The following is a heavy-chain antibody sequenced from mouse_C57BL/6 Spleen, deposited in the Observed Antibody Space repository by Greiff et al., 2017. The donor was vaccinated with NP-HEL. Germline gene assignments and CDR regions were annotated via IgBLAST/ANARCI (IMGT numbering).Heavy chain of an antibody. CDR3: ARGGIYDGYFSYAMDY. CDR2: IDPSDSYT. Sequence: VQLQQPGAELVRPGTSVKLSCKASGYTFTSYWMHWVKQRPGQGLEWIGVIDPSDSYTNYNQKFKGKATLPVATSSITAYMQISSLTAEDSAVYYCARGGIYDGYFSYAMDYWGQGTSVTVSS. CDR1: GYTFTSYW. D-gene: IGHD2-3*01. J-gene: IGHJ4*01. V-gene: IGHV1-59*01.